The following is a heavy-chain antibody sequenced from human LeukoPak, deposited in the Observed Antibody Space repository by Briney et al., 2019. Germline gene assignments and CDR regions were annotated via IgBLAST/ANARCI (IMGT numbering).Heavy chain of an antibody. Sequence: GGSLRLSCAASIFTFSKYYMSGVRAAPGEGGEWVANIKQEGSEKFHGDSVKGRFPLSRDNADNSLYLQMSSLRAEETALYNCGRSSCGGDCYLGFDYWGQGTLVTVSS. CDR1: IFTFSKYY. CDR3: GRSSCGGDCYLGFDY. J-gene: IGHJ4*02. D-gene: IGHD2-21*02. CDR2: IKQEGSEK. V-gene: IGHV3-7*01.